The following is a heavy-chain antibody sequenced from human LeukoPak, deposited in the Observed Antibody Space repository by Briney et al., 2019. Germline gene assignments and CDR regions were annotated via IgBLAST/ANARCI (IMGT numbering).Heavy chain of an antibody. CDR2: ISYDGSNK. D-gene: IGHD2-15*01. Sequence: GRSLRLSCAASGFTFSSYAMHWVRQAPGKGLEWVAVISYDGSNKYYADSVKGRFTISRDNSKNALYLQMNSLRAEDTAVYYCARKSKYCSGGSCYSGGPFDYWGQGTLVTVSS. J-gene: IGHJ4*02. V-gene: IGHV3-30*01. CDR1: GFTFSSYA. CDR3: ARKSKYCSGGSCYSGGPFDY.